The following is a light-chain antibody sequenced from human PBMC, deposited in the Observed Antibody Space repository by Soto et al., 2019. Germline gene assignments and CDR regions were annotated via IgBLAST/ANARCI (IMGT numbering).Light chain of an antibody. Sequence: EIVLTQSPGTLSLSSGERATLSCRASQSVRSNYLAWYQQKPGQAPRLLIYGASSRATGIPDRFGGSGSGTDVTLTISRLEPEDFAVYYCQQYASSPLTVGGGTKVEIK. CDR3: QQYASSPLT. CDR2: GAS. CDR1: QSVRSNY. V-gene: IGKV3-20*01. J-gene: IGKJ4*01.